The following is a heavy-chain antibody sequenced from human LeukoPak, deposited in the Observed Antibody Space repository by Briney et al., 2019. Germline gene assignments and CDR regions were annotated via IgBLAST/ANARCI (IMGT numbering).Heavy chain of an antibody. J-gene: IGHJ4*02. V-gene: IGHV1-24*01. CDR2: FDPEDGET. CDR1: GYTLTELS. CDR3: ATPSSHSGYDLNFDC. Sequence: GASVKVSCKVSGYTLTELSMHWVRQAPGKGLEWMGGFDPEDGETIYAQKFQGRVTMTEDTSTDTAYMELSSLRSEDTAVYYCATPSSHSGYDLNFDCWGQGTLVTVSS. D-gene: IGHD5-12*01.